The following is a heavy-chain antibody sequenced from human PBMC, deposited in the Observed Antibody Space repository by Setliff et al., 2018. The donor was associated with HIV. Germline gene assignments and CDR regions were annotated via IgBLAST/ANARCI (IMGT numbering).Heavy chain of an antibody. V-gene: IGHV5-51*01. CDR2: IYPGDSSS. CDR3: ARHPIHTYGYGAFDF. D-gene: IGHD5-18*01. CDR1: GYSFSRYW. J-gene: IGHJ4*02. Sequence: PGESLKISCEGSGYSFSRYWIGWVRQMPGKGLEWMGDIYPGDSSSEYSPSFQGQVTISVDTSISTAYLQWNSLKASDTAIYYCARHPIHTYGYGAFDFWGRGTLVTVSS.